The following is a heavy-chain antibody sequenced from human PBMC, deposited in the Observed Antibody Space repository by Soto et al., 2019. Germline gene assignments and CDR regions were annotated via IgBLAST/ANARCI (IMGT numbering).Heavy chain of an antibody. J-gene: IGHJ4*02. CDR3: ARDRLYYYDSSGYIFDY. D-gene: IGHD3-22*01. CDR2: INHSGST. V-gene: IGHV4-34*01. Sequence: SETLSLTCAVYGGSFSGYYWSWIRQPPGKGLEWIGEINHSGSTNYNPSLKSRVTISVDTSKNQFSLKLSSVTAADTAVYYCARDRLYYYDSSGYIFDYWGQGTLVTVSS. CDR1: GGSFSGYY.